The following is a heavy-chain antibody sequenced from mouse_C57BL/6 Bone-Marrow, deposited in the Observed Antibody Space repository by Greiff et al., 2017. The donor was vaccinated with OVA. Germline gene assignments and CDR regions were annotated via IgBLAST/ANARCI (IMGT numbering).Heavy chain of an antibody. CDR2: IDPSDSYT. Sequence: QVQLQQPGAELVRPGTSVKLSCKASGYTFTSYCMHWVKQRPGQGLEWIGVIDPSDSYTNYNQKFKGKATLTVDTSSSTAYMQLSSLTSEDAAVYYCAATAPYAMDYWGQGTSVTVSS. D-gene: IGHD6-1*01. J-gene: IGHJ4*01. V-gene: IGHV1-59*01. CDR1: GYTFTSYC. CDR3: AATAPYAMDY.